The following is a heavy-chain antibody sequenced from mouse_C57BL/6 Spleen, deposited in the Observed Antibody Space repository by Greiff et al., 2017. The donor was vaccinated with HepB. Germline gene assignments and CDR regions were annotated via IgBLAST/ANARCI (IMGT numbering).Heavy chain of an antibody. CDR2: IHPSDSDT. J-gene: IGHJ2*01. CDR3: ATSITTGPIDY. Sequence: QVQLQQPGAELVKPGASVKVSCKASGYTFTSYWMHWVKQRPGQGLEWIGRIHPSDSDTNYNQKFKGKATLTVDKSSSTAYMQLSSLTSEDSAVYYCATSITTGPIDYWGQGTTLTVSS. D-gene: IGHD1-2*01. CDR1: GYTFTSYW. V-gene: IGHV1-74*01.